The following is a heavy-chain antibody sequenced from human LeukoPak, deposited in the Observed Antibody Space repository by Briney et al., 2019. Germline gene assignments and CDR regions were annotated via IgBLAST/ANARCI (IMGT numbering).Heavy chain of an antibody. J-gene: IGHJ4*02. V-gene: IGHV3-7*01. CDR1: GFTFSKYW. CDR2: IDKDGSEK. D-gene: IGHD3-10*01. CDR3: ATYTQYFGAPGTDY. Sequence: GGSLRLSCTVSGFTFSKYWMRWVRQAPGKGLEWVASIDKDGSEKRYVDSVKDRFTIFGDNAKNLVYLQMTSLGAEDTAVYYCATYTQYFGAPGTDYWGQGTLVTVSS.